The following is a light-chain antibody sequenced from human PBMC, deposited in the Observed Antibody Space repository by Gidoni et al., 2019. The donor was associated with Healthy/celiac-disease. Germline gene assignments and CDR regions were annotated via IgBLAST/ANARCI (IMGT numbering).Light chain of an antibody. CDR3: QQYYSTPLT. CDR1: QSVLYSSNNKNY. J-gene: IGKJ4*01. CDR2: WAS. V-gene: IGKV4-1*01. Sequence: DSVMTQSPDSLAVSLGERATINCKSSQSVLYSSNNKNYLAWYQQNPGQPPKLLIYWASTRESGVPDRFSGSGSGTDFTLTTSSQQAEDVAVYYCQQYYSTPLTFXGXTKVEIK.